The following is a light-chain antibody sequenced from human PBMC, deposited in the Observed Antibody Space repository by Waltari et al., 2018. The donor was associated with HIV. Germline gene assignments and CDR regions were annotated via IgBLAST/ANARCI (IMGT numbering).Light chain of an antibody. CDR3: SSYTSSSTKV. CDR1: SSDIDGYNY. CDR2: DAS. Sequence: QSALTQPASVSGSPGQSITISCTGTSSDIDGYNYVSWYQQHPGKAPKLMIYDASNRPSGLSNRFSGSKSGNTASLTISGLQAEDEADYYCSSYTSSSTKVFGGGTKLTVL. J-gene: IGLJ2*01. V-gene: IGLV2-14*03.